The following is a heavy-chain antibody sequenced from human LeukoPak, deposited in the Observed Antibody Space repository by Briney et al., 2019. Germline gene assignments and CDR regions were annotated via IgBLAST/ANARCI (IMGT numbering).Heavy chain of an antibody. CDR1: GGSISSSSYY. J-gene: IGHJ4*02. V-gene: IGHV4-39*07. D-gene: IGHD1-7*01. Sequence: SETLSLACTVSGGSISSSSYYWGWIRQPPGKGLEWIGTIYYDGSSYYNPSLKSRVTISVDTSKNQFSLKLSSVTAADTALYYCARDQALNWNYDVFDYWGQGALVTVSS. CDR3: ARDQALNWNYDVFDY. CDR2: IYYDGSS.